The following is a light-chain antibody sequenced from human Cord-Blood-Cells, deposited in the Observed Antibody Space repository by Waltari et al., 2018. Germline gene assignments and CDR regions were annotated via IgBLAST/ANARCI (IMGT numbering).Light chain of an antibody. CDR1: NIGSKS. Sequence: SYVLTQPPSVSVAPGKTARITCGGNNIGSKSVHWYQQKPGQAPVLVVYDDSDRPSGILERFAGSNSGNTATLSISRVEAGDEADYYCQVWDSSSAHVVFGGGTKLPVL. CDR3: QVWDSSSAHVV. V-gene: IGLV3-21*03. J-gene: IGLJ2*01. CDR2: DDS.